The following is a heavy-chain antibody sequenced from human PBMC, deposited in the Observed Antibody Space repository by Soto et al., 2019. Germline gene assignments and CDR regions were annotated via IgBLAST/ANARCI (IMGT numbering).Heavy chain of an antibody. Sequence: PSETLSLTCAVSGYSISSGYYWGWIRQPPGKGLEWIGSIYHSGSTYYNPSLKSRVTISVDTSKNQFSLKLSSVTAAVTAVYYCAREGVRGSGFFYYYYGMDVWGQGTTVTVSS. CDR3: AREGVRGSGFFYYYYGMDV. CDR2: IYHSGST. D-gene: IGHD3-3*01. J-gene: IGHJ6*02. CDR1: GYSISSGYY. V-gene: IGHV4-38-2*02.